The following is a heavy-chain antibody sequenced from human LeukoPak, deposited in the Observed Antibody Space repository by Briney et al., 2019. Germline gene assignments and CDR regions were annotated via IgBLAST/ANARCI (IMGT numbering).Heavy chain of an antibody. J-gene: IGHJ6*03. D-gene: IGHD1-1*01. CDR1: GFTFGDYA. CDR2: IRSKAYGGTT. CDR3: TRERGMAGTTYNYYYYMDV. Sequence: GGSLRLSCIASGFTFGDYAMSWVRQAPGKGLEWVGFIRSKAYGGTTEYAASVKGRFTISRDDSKSIAYLQMNSLKTEDTAVYYCTRERGMAGTTYNYYYYMDVWGKGTTVTISS. V-gene: IGHV3-49*04.